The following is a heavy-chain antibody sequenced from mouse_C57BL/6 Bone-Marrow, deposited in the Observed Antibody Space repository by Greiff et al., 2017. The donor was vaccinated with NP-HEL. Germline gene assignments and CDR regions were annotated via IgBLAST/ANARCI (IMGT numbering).Heavy chain of an antibody. D-gene: IGHD3-2*02. J-gene: IGHJ3*01. Sequence: VQLQQSGAELMKPGASVKLSCKASGYTFTGYWIEWVKQRPGHGLEWIGEILPGSGSTHYNEKFKGKATFTADTSSNTAYMQLSSLTTEDSAIYYCARLTAQATSWFAYWGQGTLVTVSA. CDR1: GYTFTGYW. V-gene: IGHV1-9*01. CDR3: ARLTAQATSWFAY. CDR2: ILPGSGST.